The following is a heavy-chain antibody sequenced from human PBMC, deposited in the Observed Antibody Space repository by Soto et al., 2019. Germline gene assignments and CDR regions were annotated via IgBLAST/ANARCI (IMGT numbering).Heavy chain of an antibody. CDR1: GGSFSGYY. D-gene: IGHD4-17*01. V-gene: IGHV4-34*01. CDR3: ASQYGDSTYYGVDV. J-gene: IGHJ6*02. Sequence: QVQLQQWGAGLLKPSETLSLTCAVYGGSFSGYYWSWIRQPPGKGLERIGEINHSGSTNYNPSLKRRVTISVDTSKNQFSLKLSSVTDADTAAYYCASQYGDSTYYGVDVWGQGTTVTVSS. CDR2: INHSGST.